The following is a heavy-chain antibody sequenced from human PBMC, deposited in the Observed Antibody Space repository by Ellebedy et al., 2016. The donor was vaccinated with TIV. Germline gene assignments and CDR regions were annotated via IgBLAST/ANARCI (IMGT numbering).Heavy chain of an antibody. CDR1: GGSINNYY. Sequence: MPSETLSLTCSVSGGSINNYYWTWIRQPPGQGLEWIGDVHHSGISHIHPSLKSRVNLSLDTSKNQFSLDLSSVTAADTATYDCARDLGRYGMDVWGQGTTVTVSS. V-gene: IGHV4-59*01. J-gene: IGHJ6*02. CDR3: ARDLGRYGMDV. CDR2: VHHSGIS.